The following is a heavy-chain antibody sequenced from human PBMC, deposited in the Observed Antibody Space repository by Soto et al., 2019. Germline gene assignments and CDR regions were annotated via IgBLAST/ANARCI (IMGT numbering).Heavy chain of an antibody. Sequence: VQLLESGGALAQPGGSLRLSCAASGLTFRSYAMSWVRQAPGKGLEWVSGISASGGNAYHAESVKGRFTVSRDNIKNILDLQMNSLRVDDTAVYHCVRSGYSYGPNKYYFDYWGQGTLVSVSS. D-gene: IGHD5-18*01. CDR1: GLTFRSYA. V-gene: IGHV3-23*01. J-gene: IGHJ4*02. CDR2: ISASGGNA. CDR3: VRSGYSYGPNKYYFDY.